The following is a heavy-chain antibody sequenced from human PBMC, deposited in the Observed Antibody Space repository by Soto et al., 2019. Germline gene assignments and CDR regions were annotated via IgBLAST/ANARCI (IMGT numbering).Heavy chain of an antibody. CDR1: GFTFSSYS. CDR3: ARDLQPRELLMFWFDP. Sequence: EVQLVESGGGLVKPGGSLRLSCEDSGFTFSSYSMNWVRRAPGKGLEWVSSISSSSSYIYYADSVKGRFTISRDNAKNSLYLQMNSLRAEDTAVYYCARDLQPRELLMFWFDPWGQGTLVTVSS. CDR2: ISSSSSYI. V-gene: IGHV3-21*01. J-gene: IGHJ5*02. D-gene: IGHD1-26*01.